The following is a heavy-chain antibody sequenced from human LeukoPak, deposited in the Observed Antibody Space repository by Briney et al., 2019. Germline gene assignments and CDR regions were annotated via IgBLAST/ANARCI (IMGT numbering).Heavy chain of an antibody. CDR3: AKDGYGGTSFLYYYYYYMDV. CDR1: GFTFSSYW. J-gene: IGHJ6*03. Sequence: PGGSLRLSCAASGFTFSSYWMSWVRQAPGGELEWVSTFSGSGSGTHYADSVKGRFTISRDNSKNTVSLQMNSLRAEDTAVYYCAKDGYGGTSFLYYYYYYMDVWGKGTTVTVSS. V-gene: IGHV3-23*01. CDR2: FSGSGSGT. D-gene: IGHD4-23*01.